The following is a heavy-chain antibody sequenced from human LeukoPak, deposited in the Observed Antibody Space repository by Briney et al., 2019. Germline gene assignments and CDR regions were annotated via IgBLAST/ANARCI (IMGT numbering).Heavy chain of an antibody. D-gene: IGHD2-2*02. CDR3: AKDWTCQLLYGAVDY. V-gene: IGHV3-9*01. J-gene: IGHJ4*02. Sequence: GRSLRLSCAASGFTFDDYAMHWVRQAPGKGLEWVSGISWNSGSIGYADSVKGRFTISRDNAKNSLYLQMNSLRAEDTALYYCAKDWTCQLLYGAVDYWGQGTLVTVSS. CDR2: ISWNSGSI. CDR1: GFTFDDYA.